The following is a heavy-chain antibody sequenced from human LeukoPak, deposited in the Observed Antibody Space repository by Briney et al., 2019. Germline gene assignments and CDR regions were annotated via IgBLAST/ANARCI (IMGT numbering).Heavy chain of an antibody. J-gene: IGHJ4*02. CDR2: IRSDGSNK. D-gene: IGHD3-22*01. CDR1: GFSFSSYG. Sequence: GGSLRLSCAGSGFSFSSYGMHWVRHAPGKGLEWMAFIRSDGSNKYYADSVKGRFTISRDNAKNSLYLQMNSLRAEDTAVYYCVRARYDSSGYYSIFDYWGQGTLVTVSS. CDR3: VRARYDSSGYYSIFDY. V-gene: IGHV3-30*02.